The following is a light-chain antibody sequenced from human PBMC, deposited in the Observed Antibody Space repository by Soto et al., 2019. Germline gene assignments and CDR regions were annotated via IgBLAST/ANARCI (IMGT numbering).Light chain of an antibody. Sequence: QSALTQPASVSGSPGQSITISCTGTSSDVGGYNYVSWYQQHPGKAPKLTIYDVSNRPSGVSNRFSGSKSGNTASLTISGLQAEDEADYYYSSHTSSSTVLFGGGTKLTVL. CDR3: SSHTSSSTVL. J-gene: IGLJ2*01. CDR2: DVS. CDR1: SSDVGGYNY. V-gene: IGLV2-14*01.